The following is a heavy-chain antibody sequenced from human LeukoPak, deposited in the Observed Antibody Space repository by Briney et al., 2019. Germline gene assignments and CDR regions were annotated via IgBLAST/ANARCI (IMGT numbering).Heavy chain of an antibody. Sequence: GGSLRLSCAASGFTFSSYAMSWVRQAPGKGLEWVSAINNGRTYYADSVKGRFTTSRDNSKNTLYLQMDSLRAEDTAVYYCAKEQVYGDGGKMCFDYWGQGTLVTVSS. CDR1: GFTFSSYA. CDR2: INNGRT. J-gene: IGHJ4*02. V-gene: IGHV3-23*01. CDR3: AKEQVYGDGGKMCFDY. D-gene: IGHD4-17*01.